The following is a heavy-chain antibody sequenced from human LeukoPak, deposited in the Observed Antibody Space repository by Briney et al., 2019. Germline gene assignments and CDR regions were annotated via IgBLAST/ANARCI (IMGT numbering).Heavy chain of an antibody. CDR2: INSDGSSI. CDR1: GSILSSYW. V-gene: IGHV3-74*01. Sequence: GGSLRLSCAASGSILSSYWMHWVRQAPGKGLVWVSRINSDGSSISYADSVKGRFTISRDNAKNTLYLQMNSLRAEDTAVYYCATGSNCTSTSCPLRYMDVWGKGTTVTVSS. J-gene: IGHJ6*03. CDR3: ATGSNCTSTSCPLRYMDV. D-gene: IGHD2-2*01.